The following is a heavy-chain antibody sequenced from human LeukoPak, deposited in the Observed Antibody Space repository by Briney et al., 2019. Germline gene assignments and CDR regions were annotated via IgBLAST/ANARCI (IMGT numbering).Heavy chain of an antibody. CDR3: ARGGNSYGPDFDY. Sequence: RPSETLSLTCTVSGGSISSYHWSWIRQPAGKGLEWIGHININEGPKYNPSLRSRVTVSADTSRNQYSLNLSSVTAADTAVYYCARGGNSYGPDFDYWGQGTLVTVSS. J-gene: IGHJ4*02. CDR1: GGSISSYH. V-gene: IGHV4-4*07. CDR2: ININEGP. D-gene: IGHD5-18*01.